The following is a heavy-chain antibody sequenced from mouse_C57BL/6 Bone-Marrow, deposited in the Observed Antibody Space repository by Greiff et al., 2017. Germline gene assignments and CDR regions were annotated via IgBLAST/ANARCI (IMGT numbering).Heavy chain of an antibody. CDR3: ARPYYSNYRCFDV. Sequence: VQLQQSGAELVKPGASVKMSCKASGYTFTSYWITWVKQRPGQGLEWIGDIYPGSGSTNYNEKFKSKATLTVDTSSTTAYMQLSSLTSEDSAVYYCARPYYSNYRCFDVWGTGTTVTVSS. CDR1: GYTFTSYW. V-gene: IGHV1-55*01. D-gene: IGHD2-5*01. J-gene: IGHJ1*03. CDR2: IYPGSGST.